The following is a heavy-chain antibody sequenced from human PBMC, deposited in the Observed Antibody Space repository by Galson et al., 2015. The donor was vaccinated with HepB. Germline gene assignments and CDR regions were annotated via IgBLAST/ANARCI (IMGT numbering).Heavy chain of an antibody. D-gene: IGHD2-15*01. Sequence: SVKVSCKASGYTFRDYFLHWLRQAPGQGPEWLGFINPKRGGTEYAQRFQGRVLMTRDTATNTIYMELRHLTSDDTAVYYCARDSVRPGQCWSFDLWGRCPLVIVS. CDR2: INPKRGGT. CDR1: GYTFRDYF. CDR3: ARDSVRPGQCWSFDL. J-gene: IGHJ2*01. V-gene: IGHV1-2*02.